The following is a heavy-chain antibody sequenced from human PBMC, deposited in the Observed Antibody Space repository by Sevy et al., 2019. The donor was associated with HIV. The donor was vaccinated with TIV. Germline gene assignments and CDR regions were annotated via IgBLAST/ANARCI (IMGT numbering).Heavy chain of an antibody. J-gene: IGHJ4*02. CDR1: GFTFSNFG. Sequence: GGSLRLSCTASGFTFSNFGMHWVRQVPGKGLECVTFIRYDGSDKYYAASVKGRFTISRDDSKNTLYLQMDSLRAEDTAIYYCAKDLAGPGRRYFDYWGQGTLVTVSS. CDR2: IRYDGSDK. D-gene: IGHD6-13*01. V-gene: IGHV3-30*02. CDR3: AKDLAGPGRRYFDY.